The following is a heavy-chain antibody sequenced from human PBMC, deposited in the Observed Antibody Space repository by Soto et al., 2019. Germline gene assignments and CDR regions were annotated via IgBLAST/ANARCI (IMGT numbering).Heavy chain of an antibody. CDR1: GGSVSSYY. Sequence: SATLSLTCTVSGGSVSSYYWSWIRQPPGKGLEWIGYIYYSGSTNYNPSLKSRVTISVDTSKNQFSLKLSSVTAADTAVYYCARLTIVGATFWFDPWGQGTLVTVSS. CDR3: ARLTIVGATFWFDP. CDR2: IYYSGST. V-gene: IGHV4-59*02. J-gene: IGHJ5*02. D-gene: IGHD1-26*01.